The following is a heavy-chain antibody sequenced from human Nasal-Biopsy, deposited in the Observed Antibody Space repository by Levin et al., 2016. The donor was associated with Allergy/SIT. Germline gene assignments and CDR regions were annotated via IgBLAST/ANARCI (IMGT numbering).Heavy chain of an antibody. CDR2: INYRGVT. CDR1: NAAVTSGPYY. J-gene: IGHJ3*01. V-gene: IGHV4-39*01. Sequence: GSLRLSCTVYNAAVTSGPYYWGWIRQPPGKGLEWIGSINYRGVTSYIPSLESRLSISVDPSKNQFSLQLSSVTAADTAVYFCAGRFFLPTRHEAFDVWGRGTMVTVSS. D-gene: IGHD3-3*01. CDR3: AGRFFLPTRHEAFDV.